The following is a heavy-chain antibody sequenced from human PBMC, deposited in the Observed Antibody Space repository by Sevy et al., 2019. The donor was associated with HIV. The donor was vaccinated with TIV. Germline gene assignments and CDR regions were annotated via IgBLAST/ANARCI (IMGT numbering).Heavy chain of an antibody. CDR3: ARALGYCSGGSCYFDAFDI. CDR1: GFTFSSYW. Sequence: GGSLRLSCAASGFTFSSYWMHWVRQAPGKGLVWVLRINTDGSSTNYADSVKGRFTISRDNAKNTLYLQMNSLRAEDTAVYYCARALGYCSGGSCYFDAFDIWGQGTMVTVSS. J-gene: IGHJ3*02. CDR2: INTDGSST. V-gene: IGHV3-74*01. D-gene: IGHD2-15*01.